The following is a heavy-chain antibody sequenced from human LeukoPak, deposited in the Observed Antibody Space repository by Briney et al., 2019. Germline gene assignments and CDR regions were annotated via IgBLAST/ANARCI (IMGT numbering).Heavy chain of an antibody. CDR3: ARAAINMVREGDWFDP. CDR2: IYPGDSDT. Sequence: GESLKISCKGSGYRFTSYWIGWVRQMPGKGLEWMGIIYPGDSDTRYSPSFQGQVTISPDKSISTAYLQWRSLKASDTAMYYCARAAINMVREGDWFDPWGQGTLVTVSS. D-gene: IGHD3-10*01. J-gene: IGHJ5*02. V-gene: IGHV5-51*01. CDR1: GYRFTSYW.